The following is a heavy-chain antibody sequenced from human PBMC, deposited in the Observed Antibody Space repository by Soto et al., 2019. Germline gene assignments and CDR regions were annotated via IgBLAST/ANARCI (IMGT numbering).Heavy chain of an antibody. V-gene: IGHV1-3*01. J-gene: IGHJ4*02. CDR3: TRVAGQGSSSLEYY. CDR2: INAGNGDT. CDR1: GYAFINYA. D-gene: IGHD6-19*01. Sequence: QVQLVQSGAEVKKPGASVKVSCKASGYAFINYAMHWVRQAPGQRLEWMGWINAGNGDTEYSQKFQGRVTFTRDTSASTAYMELSSLRSEDTAVYYCTRVAGQGSSSLEYYWGQGTLATVSS.